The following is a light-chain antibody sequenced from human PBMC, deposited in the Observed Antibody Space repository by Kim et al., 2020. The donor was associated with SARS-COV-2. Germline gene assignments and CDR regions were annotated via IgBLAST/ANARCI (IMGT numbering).Light chain of an antibody. Sequence: GQSVAISCTGTSNDLGAYTYVSWYQQHPGKAPKLMIYDVSGRPSGVPDRFSGSKSGNTASLTISGLQADDEADYYCCTYAGRFTSVFGTGTKVTVL. CDR1: SNDLGAYTY. V-gene: IGLV2-11*01. CDR3: CTYAGRFTSV. CDR2: DVS. J-gene: IGLJ1*01.